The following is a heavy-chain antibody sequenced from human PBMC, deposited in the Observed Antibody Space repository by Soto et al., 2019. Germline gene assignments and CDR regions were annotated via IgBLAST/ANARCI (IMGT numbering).Heavy chain of an antibody. V-gene: IGHV3-11*01. D-gene: IGHD3-22*01. CDR2: ISNSGNTI. Sequence: QVQLVESGGGLVKPGGSLRLSCAASGFTFSDYYMSWIRQAPGKGLEWISYISNSGNTIYYADSVRGRFTISRDNAKNSLFLQMSSLRAEDTAVYYCARGHDSSGGVDYWGQGTLITVSS. J-gene: IGHJ4*02. CDR3: ARGHDSSGGVDY. CDR1: GFTFSDYY.